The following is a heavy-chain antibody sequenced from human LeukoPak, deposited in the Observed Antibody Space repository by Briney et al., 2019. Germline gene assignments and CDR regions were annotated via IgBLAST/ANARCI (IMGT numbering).Heavy chain of an antibody. CDR1: GFTFNKYA. CDR2: ISANGHNT. CDR3: ASSGGSARNYFDY. Sequence: GGSLRLSCAASGFTFNKYAMTWVRQAPGKGLEWVSVISANGHNTYYADSVKGRFTISRHNSKNTLYLQMNSLRAEDTAVYYCASSGGSARNYFDYWGQGTLVTVSS. V-gene: IGHV3-23*01. J-gene: IGHJ4*02. D-gene: IGHD6-6*01.